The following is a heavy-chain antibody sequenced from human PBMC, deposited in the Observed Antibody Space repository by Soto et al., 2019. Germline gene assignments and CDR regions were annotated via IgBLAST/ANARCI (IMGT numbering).Heavy chain of an antibody. V-gene: IGHV4-59*01. CDR3: ARGKGTHKY. Sequence: SENLSLTCTVSGVTLSGYYWSWIRQTPGKTLEWIGCIYFNGTTNYNPSLKSRVTISLDMSKNQFSLKLRSVTATDTAVYHCARGKGTHKYWGRGTMVTVSS. CDR2: IYFNGTT. J-gene: IGHJ4*02. CDR1: GVTLSGYY. D-gene: IGHD3-10*01.